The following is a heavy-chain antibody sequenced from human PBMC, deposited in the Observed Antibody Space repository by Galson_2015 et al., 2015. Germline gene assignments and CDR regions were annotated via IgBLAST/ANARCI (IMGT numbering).Heavy chain of an antibody. Sequence: SVKVSCKASGYTFTAYYMHWVRQAPGQGLEWMGRINPNSGGPDSAQKFQGRVTMTRDTSISTVHMELSRLTSDDTAVYYCARAAYGDDSTSFDYWGQGTLVTVSS. CDR2: INPNSGGP. CDR3: ARAAYGDDSTSFDY. D-gene: IGHD4-17*01. V-gene: IGHV1-2*06. J-gene: IGHJ4*02. CDR1: GYTFTAYY.